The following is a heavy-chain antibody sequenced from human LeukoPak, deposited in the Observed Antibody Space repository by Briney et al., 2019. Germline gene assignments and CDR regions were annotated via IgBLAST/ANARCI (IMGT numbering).Heavy chain of an antibody. CDR2: IYYSGST. CDR3: AGLRVAGTYFQH. J-gene: IGHJ1*01. V-gene: IGHV4-39*01. D-gene: IGHD6-19*01. CDR1: GGSISSSSYY. Sequence: SETLSLTCTVSGGSISSSSYYWGWIRQPPGKGLEWIGSIYYSGSTYYNPSLKSRVPISVDTSKNQFSLKLSSVTAADTAVYYCAGLRVAGTYFQHWGQGTLVTVSS.